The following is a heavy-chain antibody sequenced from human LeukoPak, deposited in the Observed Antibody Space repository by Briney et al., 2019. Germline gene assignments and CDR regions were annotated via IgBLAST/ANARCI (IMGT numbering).Heavy chain of an antibody. CDR3: AKDHPRYYYGSGSYYNPSTEYFQH. J-gene: IGHJ1*01. CDR2: INPSGGST. D-gene: IGHD3-10*01. CDR1: GYTFTSYY. V-gene: IGHV1-46*01. Sequence: GASVKVSCKASGYTFTSYYMHWVRQAPGQGLEWMGIINPSGGSTSYAQKFQGRVTMTRDMSTSTVYMELSSLRSEDTAVYYCAKDHPRYYYGSGSYYNPSTEYFQHWGQGTLVTVSS.